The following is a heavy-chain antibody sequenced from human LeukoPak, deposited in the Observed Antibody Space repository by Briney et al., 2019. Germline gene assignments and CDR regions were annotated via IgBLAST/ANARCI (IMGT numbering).Heavy chain of an antibody. V-gene: IGHV5-10-1*01. CDR2: IDPSDSYT. Sequence: GESLKISCKGSGYSFTSYWISWVRQMPGKGLEWIGRIDPSDSYTNYSPSFQGHVTISADKSISTAYLQWSSLKASDTAMYYCARHDQWLVRGGFYYYYGMDVWGQGTTVTVSS. CDR1: GYSFTSYW. J-gene: IGHJ6*02. D-gene: IGHD6-19*01. CDR3: ARHDQWLVRGGFYYYYGMDV.